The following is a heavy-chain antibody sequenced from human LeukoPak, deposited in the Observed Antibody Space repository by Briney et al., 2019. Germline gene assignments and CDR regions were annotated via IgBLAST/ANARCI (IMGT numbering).Heavy chain of an antibody. CDR1: GGSISSYY. Sequence: SETLSLTCTVSGGSISSYYWSWIRQPPGKGLEWIGYIYYSGSTNYNPSLKSRVTISVDTSKNQFSLKLSSVTAADTAVYYCARDSYSSGWYSNWYFDLWGRGTLVTVSS. V-gene: IGHV4-59*01. CDR2: IYYSGST. D-gene: IGHD6-19*01. J-gene: IGHJ2*01. CDR3: ARDSYSSGWYSNWYFDL.